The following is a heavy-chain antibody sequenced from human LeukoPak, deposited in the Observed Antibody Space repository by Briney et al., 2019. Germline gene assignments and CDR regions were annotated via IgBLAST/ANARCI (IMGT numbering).Heavy chain of an antibody. CDR3: ARDLRQELVNNWFDP. D-gene: IGHD6-13*01. CDR2: IYYSGSN. CDR1: GGSISRYY. Sequence: SETLSLTCTVSGGSISRYYWNWFRQPPGKGLEWIGYIYYSGSNNYNPSLKSRVTISIDMTKNQFSLKLYSVTTADTAVYYCARDLRQELVNNWFDPWGQGTLVTVSS. V-gene: IGHV4-59*01. J-gene: IGHJ5*02.